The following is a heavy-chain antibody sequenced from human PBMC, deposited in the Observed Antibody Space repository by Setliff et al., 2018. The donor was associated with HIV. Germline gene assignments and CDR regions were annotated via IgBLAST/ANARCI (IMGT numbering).Heavy chain of an antibody. CDR2: IYTSGST. D-gene: IGHD3-16*01. CDR3: ARDVPWGDYYYYMDV. CDR1: GGSISSYY. J-gene: IGHJ6*03. Sequence: SETLSLTCTVSGGSISSYYWSWIRQPAGKGLEWIGHIYTSGSTDYNPSLKSRVTMSVDTSKNQFSLKLSSVTAADTAVYYCARDVPWGDYYYYMDVWGKGTTVTSP. V-gene: IGHV4-4*07.